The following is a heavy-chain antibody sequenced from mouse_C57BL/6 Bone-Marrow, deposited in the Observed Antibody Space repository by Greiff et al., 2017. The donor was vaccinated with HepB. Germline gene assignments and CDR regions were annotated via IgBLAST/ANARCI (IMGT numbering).Heavy chain of an antibody. J-gene: IGHJ3*01. D-gene: IGHD1-1*01. CDR1: GFNIKDYY. CDR2: IDPEDGET. V-gene: IGHV14-2*01. Sequence: VQLQQSGAELVKPGASVKLSCTASGFNIKDYYMHWVKQRTEQGLEWIGRIDPEDGETKYAPKFQGKATLTADTSSNTAYLQLSSLTSEDTAVYYCARGDYYGSSWPWFAYWGQGTLVTVSA. CDR3: ARGDYYGSSWPWFAY.